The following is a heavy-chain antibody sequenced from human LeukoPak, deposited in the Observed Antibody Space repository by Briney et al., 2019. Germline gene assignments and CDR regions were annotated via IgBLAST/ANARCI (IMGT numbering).Heavy chain of an antibody. CDR2: ITANGGNT. D-gene: IGHD5-18*01. J-gene: IGHJ4*02. CDR1: GFTFSSYW. Sequence: GGSLRLSCAASGFTFSSYWMHWVRQAPGKGLEWVSAITANGGNTYYADSVKGRFTISRDNSKNTLYLQVNSLRAEDTAVYYCAKGNGYSYGRYYFDYWGQGTLVTVSS. CDR3: AKGNGYSYGRYYFDY. V-gene: IGHV3-23*01.